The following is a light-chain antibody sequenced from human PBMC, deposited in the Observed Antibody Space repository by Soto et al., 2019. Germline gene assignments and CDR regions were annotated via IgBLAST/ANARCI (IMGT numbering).Light chain of an antibody. V-gene: IGKV1-16*02. CDR2: DTS. CDR1: QDIRRN. CDR3: QQYKSYPYT. Sequence: DIQMTQSPSSLSASVGDRVTITCRASQDIRRNLAWFQQKPGKAPKSLIYDTSILQSGVPSHFSGSGSGTDFTLTISSLQPEDFATYYCQQYKSYPYTFGGGTKVEIK. J-gene: IGKJ4*01.